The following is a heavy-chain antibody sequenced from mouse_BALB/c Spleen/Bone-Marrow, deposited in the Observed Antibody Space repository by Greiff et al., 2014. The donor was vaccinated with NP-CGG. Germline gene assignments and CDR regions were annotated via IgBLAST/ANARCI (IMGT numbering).Heavy chain of an antibody. CDR3: ASYGSSYYAMDY. CDR2: ISTYSGNT. J-gene: IGHJ4*01. CDR1: GYTFTDYA. D-gene: IGHD1-1*01. Sequence: VQLQQSGPELVRPGVSVKISCKGSGYTFTDYAMHWVKQSHAKSLGWIGVISTYSGNTNYNQKFKGKATMTVDKPSSTAYMELARLTSEDSAIYYCASYGSSYYAMDYWGQGTSVTVSS. V-gene: IGHV1-67*01.